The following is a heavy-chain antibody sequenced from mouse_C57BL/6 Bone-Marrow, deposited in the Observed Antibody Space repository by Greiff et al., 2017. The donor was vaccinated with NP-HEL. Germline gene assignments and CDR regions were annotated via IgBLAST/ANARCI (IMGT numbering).Heavy chain of an antibody. CDR2: ISYSGST. Sequence: EVQRVESGPGLAKPSQTLSLTCSVTGYSITSDYWNWIRKFPGNKLEYMGYISYSGSTYYNPSLKRRLSITRDTSKNQYYLQLNSVTTEDTATYYCARSPVWLRRNYYAMDDWGQGTSVTVSS. J-gene: IGHJ4*01. CDR1: GYSITSDY. CDR3: ARSPVWLRRNYYAMDD. D-gene: IGHD2-2*01. V-gene: IGHV3-8*01.